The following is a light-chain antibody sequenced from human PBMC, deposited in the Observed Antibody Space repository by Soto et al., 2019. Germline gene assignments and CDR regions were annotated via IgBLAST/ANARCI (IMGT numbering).Light chain of an antibody. V-gene: IGKV3-20*01. CDR2: GAS. CDR3: QQYGSSPPT. J-gene: IGKJ1*01. Sequence: TQSPGTLSLSPGERATLSXXASQSVSSSYLAWYQQKPGQAPRLLIYGASSRATGIPDRFSGSGSGTDFTLTISRLEPEDFAVYYCQQYGSSPPTFGQGTKVEIK. CDR1: QSVSSSY.